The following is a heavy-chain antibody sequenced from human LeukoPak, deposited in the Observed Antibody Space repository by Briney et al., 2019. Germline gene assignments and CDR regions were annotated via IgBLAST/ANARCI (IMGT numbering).Heavy chain of an antibody. Sequence: NTGGSLRLSCAASGFTFSNYNMNWVRQTPGKGLEWVSSITRDSIYTFYADSVKGRFTISRDNAKNSLSLQMNSLRAEDTAVYYCARGGYWGQGTLVTVSS. D-gene: IGHD3-16*01. J-gene: IGHJ4*02. CDR1: GFTFSNYN. V-gene: IGHV3-21*01. CDR3: ARGGY. CDR2: ITRDSIYT.